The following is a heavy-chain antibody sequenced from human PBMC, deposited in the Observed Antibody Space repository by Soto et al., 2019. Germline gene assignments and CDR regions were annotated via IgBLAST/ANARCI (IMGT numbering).Heavy chain of an antibody. CDR1: GGSISSSSYY. Sequence: PSETLSLTCTVSGGSISSSSYYWGWIRQPPGKGLEWIGSIYYSGSTYYNPSLKSRVTISVDTSKNQFSLKLSSVTAADTAVYYCARPYYYDSSGYYYDYWCQGTVVT. D-gene: IGHD3-22*01. V-gene: IGHV4-39*01. CDR2: IYYSGST. CDR3: ARPYYYDSSGYYYDY. J-gene: IGHJ4*02.